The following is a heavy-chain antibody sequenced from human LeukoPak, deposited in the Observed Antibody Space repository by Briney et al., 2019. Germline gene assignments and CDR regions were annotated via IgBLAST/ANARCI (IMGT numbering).Heavy chain of an antibody. CDR2: ISSNGGST. V-gene: IGHV3-64*01. Sequence: PGGSLRLSCAASGFTFSSYAMHWVRQAPGKGLEYVSAISSNGGSTYYANSVKGRFTISRDNSKNTLYLQMNSLRAEDTAVYYCAREHLPYYNYYGMDVWGQGTTVTVSS. D-gene: IGHD3-10*01. J-gene: IGHJ6*02. CDR1: GFTFSSYA. CDR3: AREHLPYYNYYGMDV.